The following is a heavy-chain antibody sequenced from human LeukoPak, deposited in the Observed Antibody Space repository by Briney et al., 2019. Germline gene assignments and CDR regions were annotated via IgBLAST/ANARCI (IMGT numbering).Heavy chain of an antibody. D-gene: IGHD3-16*02. CDR2: ISAYNGNT. Sequence: ASVKVSCKASGYTFTSYGISWVRQAPGQGLEWMGWISAYNGNTNYAQKLQGRVTMTTDTSTSTAYMELWSLRSDDTAVYYCARDGLRLGELSPTPDYWGQGTLVTVSS. CDR1: GYTFTSYG. CDR3: ARDGLRLGELSPTPDY. V-gene: IGHV1-18*01. J-gene: IGHJ4*02.